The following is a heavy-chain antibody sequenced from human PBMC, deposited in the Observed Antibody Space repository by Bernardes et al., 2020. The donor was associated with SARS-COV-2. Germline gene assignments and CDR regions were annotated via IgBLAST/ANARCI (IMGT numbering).Heavy chain of an antibody. CDR1: GSSFSNYY. CDR3: ARTARVGDL. J-gene: IGHJ2*01. D-gene: IGHD1-26*01. Sequence: GGSLRPSCAASGSSFSNYYMSWIRQAPGKGLEWLSYIGQNGGDITYADSVKGRFTISRDNAKNSLCLQMTSLRAEDTAMYYCARTARVGDLWGRGTLVTVSS. V-gene: IGHV3-11*01. CDR2: IGQNGGDI.